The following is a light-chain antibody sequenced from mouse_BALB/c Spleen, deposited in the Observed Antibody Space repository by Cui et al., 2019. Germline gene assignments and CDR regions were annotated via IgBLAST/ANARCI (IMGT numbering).Light chain of an antibody. Sequence: QIVHTQSPAIMPASLGEEITLTCSASSSVSYMHWYQQKSGTSPKLLIYSTSNLASGVPSRFSGSGSGTFYSLTISSVEAEDAADYYCHQWSSYPWTFGGGTKLEIK. J-gene: IGKJ1*01. CDR3: HQWSSYPWT. V-gene: IGKV4-80*01. CDR1: SSVSY. CDR2: STS.